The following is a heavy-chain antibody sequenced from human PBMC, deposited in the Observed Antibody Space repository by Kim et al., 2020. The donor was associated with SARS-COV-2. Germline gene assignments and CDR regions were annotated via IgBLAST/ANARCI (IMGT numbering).Heavy chain of an antibody. CDR1: GGSFSGYY. CDR3: ARGSGYCSGGSCYYYGMDV. CDR2: INHSGST. J-gene: IGHJ6*02. V-gene: IGHV4-34*01. D-gene: IGHD2-15*01. Sequence: SETLSLTCAVYGGSFSGYYWSWIRQPPGKGLEWIGEINHSGSTNYNPSLKSRVTISVDTSKNQFSLKLSSVTAADTAVYYCARGSGYCSGGSCYYYGMDVWGQGTTVTVSS.